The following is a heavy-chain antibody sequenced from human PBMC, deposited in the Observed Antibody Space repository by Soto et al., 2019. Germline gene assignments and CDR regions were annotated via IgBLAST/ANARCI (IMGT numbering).Heavy chain of an antibody. D-gene: IGHD1-1*01. CDR1: GFTFTNHA. CDR2: ISTDGSLT. Sequence: EVQLVESGGGLVQPGGSLRLSCSGSGFTFTNHAINWVRQSPGRGLEFVGVISTDGSLTYYADSVKGRFTFSRDNSQNTVWLQMNSLRAEDTAVYRCLREEYNYGKGVFDYWGQGTLVFVSS. J-gene: IGHJ4*02. V-gene: IGHV3-64D*08. CDR3: LREEYNYGKGVFDY.